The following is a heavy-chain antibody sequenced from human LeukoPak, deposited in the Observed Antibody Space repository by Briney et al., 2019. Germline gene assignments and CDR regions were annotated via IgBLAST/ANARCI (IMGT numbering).Heavy chain of an antibody. D-gene: IGHD6-19*01. CDR1: GGSISSSSYY. CDR3: ARLPPTKRYSSGWYVGYYYMDV. CDR2: IYYSGST. Sequence: SETLSLTCTVSGGSISSSSYYWGWIRQPPGKGLEWIGSIYYSGSTYYNPSLKSRVTISVDTSKNQFSLKLSSVTAADTAVYYCARLPPTKRYSSGWYVGYYYMDVWGKGTTVTISS. J-gene: IGHJ6*03. V-gene: IGHV4-39*01.